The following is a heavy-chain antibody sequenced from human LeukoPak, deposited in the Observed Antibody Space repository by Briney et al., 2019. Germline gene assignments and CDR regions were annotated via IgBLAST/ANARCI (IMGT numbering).Heavy chain of an antibody. CDR1: GGTFSSFL. CDR2: IIPIFGTV. V-gene: IGHV1-69*01. D-gene: IGHD6-19*01. J-gene: IGHJ4*02. CDR3: AGQIRGWSADY. Sequence: ASVKVSCKASGGTFSSFLITWVRQAPGQGLEWMGGIIPIFGTVTYAQKFQGRVTITADESTSTAYMELSSLRSEDTAVYYCAGQIRGWSADYWGQGTLVTVSS.